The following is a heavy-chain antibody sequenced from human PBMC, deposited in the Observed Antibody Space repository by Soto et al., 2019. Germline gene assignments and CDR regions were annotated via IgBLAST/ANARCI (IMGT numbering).Heavy chain of an antibody. J-gene: IGHJ4*02. CDR1: GFTFSSHG. D-gene: IGHD3-16*01. Sequence: QVQLVESGGGVVQPGRSLRVSCAASGFTFSSHGMHWVRQAPGKGLEWVAVIWYDGSNKYYGESVKGRFIISRDNSKNIVDLQMNSLRAEDTAIYYCARWGPDKVLDYWGQGTLVTVSS. CDR2: IWYDGSNK. CDR3: ARWGPDKVLDY. V-gene: IGHV3-33*01.